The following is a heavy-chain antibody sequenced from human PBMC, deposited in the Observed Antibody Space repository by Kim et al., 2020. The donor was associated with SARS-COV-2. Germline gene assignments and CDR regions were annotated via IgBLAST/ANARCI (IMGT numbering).Heavy chain of an antibody. D-gene: IGHD6-19*01. CDR2: ITPIDGFT. CDR3: ARDDTQWNLDH. CDR1: GYIFARNK. J-gene: IGHJ4*02. Sequence: ASVKVSCKTSGYIFARNKMHWVRQAPGQGLEWMGIITPIDGFTNYAQRFQGRVTMTRDTSTSTVYMELSSLTSDDTAVYYCARDDTQWNLDHWGQGTLVTVSS. V-gene: IGHV1-46*01.